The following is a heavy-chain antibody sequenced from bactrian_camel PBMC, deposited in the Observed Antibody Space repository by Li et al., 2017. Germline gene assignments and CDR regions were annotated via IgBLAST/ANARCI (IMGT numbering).Heavy chain of an antibody. CDR1: YTYDGGD. CDR2: LDIGSGTT. V-gene: IGHV3S40*01. D-gene: IGHD3*01. Sequence: DVQLVESGGGSVQAGGSLRLSCGYTYDGGDMAWFRQAPGKEREGVSSLDIGSGTTNYADSVKGRFTISQDNGKNIACLQMNNLKPEDSAMYYCSADRMGVRSGGYCGGPDFGYRGQGTQVTVS. J-gene: IGHJ6*01. CDR3: SADRMGVRSGGYCGGPDFGY.